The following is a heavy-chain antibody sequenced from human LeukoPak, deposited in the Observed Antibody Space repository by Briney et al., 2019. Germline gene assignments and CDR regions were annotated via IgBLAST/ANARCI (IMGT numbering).Heavy chain of an antibody. J-gene: IGHJ3*01. D-gene: IGHD1-20*01. CDR2: ISWNGGST. Sequence: GGSLRLSCAASGFTFDDYGMSWVRQAPGKGLEWVSFISWNGGSTGYADSVKGRFTISRDNAKNSLYLQMNSLRAEDTALYYCARAYGKWNDVYFYAFDLWGQGTMVTVSS. CDR3: ARAYGKWNDVYFYAFDL. CDR1: GFTFDDYG. V-gene: IGHV3-20*04.